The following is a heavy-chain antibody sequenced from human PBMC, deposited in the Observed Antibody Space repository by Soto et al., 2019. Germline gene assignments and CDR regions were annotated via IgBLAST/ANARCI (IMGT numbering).Heavy chain of an antibody. CDR1: GFTSSSYA. D-gene: IGHD3-22*01. V-gene: IGHV3-7*03. Sequence: PGGSLRLSCAASGFTSSSYAMHWVRQARGKGLEWVANIKEDGSAKFYVGSVKGRFTISRDNARSSLYLQMNSLKTEDTAVYYCSTNYYETSGYDNWFDPWGQGTLVTVSS. CDR3: STNYYETSGYDNWFDP. CDR2: IKEDGSAK. J-gene: IGHJ5*02.